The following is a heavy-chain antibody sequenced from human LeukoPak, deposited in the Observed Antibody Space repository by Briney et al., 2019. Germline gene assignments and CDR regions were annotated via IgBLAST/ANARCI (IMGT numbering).Heavy chain of an antibody. CDR1: GFDFSDFW. V-gene: IGHV3-7*01. CDR3: ARDQGWGDY. CDR2: IKKDGSET. J-gene: IGHJ4*02. Sequence: PGGSLRLSCAAAGFDFSDFWMSWVRQVPGKGLEWVATIKKDGSETHYVDSVKGRFTISRHNAESSLYLQMNSLRAEDTAVYYCARDQGWGDYWGQGTLVTVSS. D-gene: IGHD3-16*01.